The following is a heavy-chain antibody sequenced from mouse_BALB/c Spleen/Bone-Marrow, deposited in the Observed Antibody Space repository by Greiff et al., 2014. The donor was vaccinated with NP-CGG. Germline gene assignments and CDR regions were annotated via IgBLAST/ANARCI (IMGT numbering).Heavy chain of an antibody. V-gene: IGHV1-4*01. D-gene: IGHD2-4*01. CDR1: GYTFTSYT. CDR2: INPSSGYT. CDR3: ARSYYDYDRAWFAY. J-gene: IGHJ3*01. Sequence: QVQLQQSGAELARPGASVKMSCKASGYTFTSYTMHWVKQRPGQGPEWIGHINPSSGYTNYNQKFKDKATLTADKSSSTAYMQLSSLTSEDSVVYYCARSYYDYDRAWFAYWGQGTLVTVSA.